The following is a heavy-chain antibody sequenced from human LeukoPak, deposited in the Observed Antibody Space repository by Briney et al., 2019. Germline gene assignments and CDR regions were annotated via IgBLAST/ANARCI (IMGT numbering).Heavy chain of an antibody. J-gene: IGHJ6*03. CDR1: GYTFTSYY. Sequence: ASVKVSCKASGYTFTSYYMHWVRQAPGQGLEWMGIINPSGGSTSYAQKFQGRVTMTRDTSTSTVYMELSSLRSEDTAVYYCARDFPTYCSGGSCYSGNYYYYMDVWGKGTTVTISS. D-gene: IGHD2-15*01. CDR2: INPSGGST. CDR3: ARDFPTYCSGGSCYSGNYYYYMDV. V-gene: IGHV1-46*01.